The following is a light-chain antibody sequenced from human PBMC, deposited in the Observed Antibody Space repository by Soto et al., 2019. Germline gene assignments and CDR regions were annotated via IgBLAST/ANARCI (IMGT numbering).Light chain of an antibody. V-gene: IGKV3-15*01. CDR3: QQYNTGLSLR. Sequence: ETVLTHAPSTLSASAPYSPALSFPASQSVGSNLAWYQQKPGQAPRLLIYGASTRVTGIQARFSGSGSGTEFTLTISSLQSEDFAVYYCQQYNTGLSLRFGQGTRPEVK. CDR1: QSVGSN. CDR2: GAS. J-gene: IGKJ5*01.